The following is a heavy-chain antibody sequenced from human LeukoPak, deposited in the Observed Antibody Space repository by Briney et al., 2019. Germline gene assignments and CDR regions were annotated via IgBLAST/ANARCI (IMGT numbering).Heavy chain of an antibody. CDR1: GFTFSSYS. J-gene: IGHJ3*02. D-gene: IGHD3-22*01. CDR2: ISWNSGSI. CDR3: AKDQGYYDSSGYYYTRDAFDI. V-gene: IGHV3-9*01. Sequence: GGSLRLSCAASGFTFSSYSMNWVRQAPGKGLEWVSGISWNSGSIGYADSVKGRFTISRDNAKNSLYLQMNSLRAEGTAVYYCAKDQGYYDSSGYYYTRDAFDIWGQGTMVTVSS.